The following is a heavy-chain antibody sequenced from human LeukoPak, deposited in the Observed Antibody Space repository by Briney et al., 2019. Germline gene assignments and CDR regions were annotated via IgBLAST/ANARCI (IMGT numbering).Heavy chain of an antibody. CDR2: IYYSGST. J-gene: IGHJ4*02. D-gene: IGHD2-2*01. CDR1: GGSISSYY. CDR3: ARHKAGVVVPAYYFDY. V-gene: IGHV4-59*08. Sequence: PSETLSLTCTVSGGSISSYYWSWIRQPPGKGLEWIGYIYYSGSTNYNPSLKSRVTISVDTSKNQFSLKLSSVTAADTAVYYCARHKAGVVVPAYYFDYWGQGTLVTVSS.